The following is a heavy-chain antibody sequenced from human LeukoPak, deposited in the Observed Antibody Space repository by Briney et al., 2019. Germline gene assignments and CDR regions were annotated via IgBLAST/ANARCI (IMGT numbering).Heavy chain of an antibody. J-gene: IGHJ6*03. D-gene: IGHD2-2*01. CDR1: GGSISTYY. Sequence: SETLSLTCTVSGGSISTYYWSRIRQPPGKGLDWIGYIYYSGSTNYNPSLKSRVTISVDTSKNQFSLKLSSVTAADTAVYYCARHSDHLLSLNYYYYYMDVWGKGTTVTVSS. V-gene: IGHV4-59*08. CDR3: ARHSDHLLSLNYYYYYMDV. CDR2: IYYSGST.